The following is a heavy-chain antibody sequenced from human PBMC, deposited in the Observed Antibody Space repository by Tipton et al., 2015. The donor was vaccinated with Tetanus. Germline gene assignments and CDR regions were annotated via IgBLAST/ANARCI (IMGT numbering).Heavy chain of an antibody. Sequence: SLRLPCAASGFSVSNNYLSWVRQAPGKGLEWVSIIYSTSTTYYVDSVKGRFTISRDISKNMVYLQMNSLRAEDTAVYYCARDRAPPSSWYFDLWGRGTLVTVSS. CDR2: IYSTSTT. CDR3: ARDRAPPSSWYFDL. D-gene: IGHD3-10*01. J-gene: IGHJ2*01. CDR1: GFSVSNNY. V-gene: IGHV3-53*01.